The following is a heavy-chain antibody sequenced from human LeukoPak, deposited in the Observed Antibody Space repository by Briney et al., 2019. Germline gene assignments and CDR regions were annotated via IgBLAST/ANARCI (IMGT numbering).Heavy chain of an antibody. V-gene: IGHV3-30-3*01. Sequence: GGSLRLSCAASGFTFSSYAMHWVRQAPGKGLEWVAVLSYDGSNKYYADSVKGRFTISRDNSKNTLYLQMNSLRAEDTAVYYCARGGEGASYYYGMDVWGQGTTVTVSS. D-gene: IGHD1-26*01. J-gene: IGHJ6*02. CDR1: GFTFSSYA. CDR3: ARGGEGASYYYGMDV. CDR2: LSYDGSNK.